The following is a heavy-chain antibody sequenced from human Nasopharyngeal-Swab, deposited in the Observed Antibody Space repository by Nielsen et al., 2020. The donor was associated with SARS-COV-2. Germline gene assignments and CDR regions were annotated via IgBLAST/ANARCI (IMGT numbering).Heavy chain of an antibody. J-gene: IGHJ6*02. CDR1: GFTVSSNY. D-gene: IGHD4-23*01. CDR2: IYSGGST. Sequence: GESLKISCAASGFTVSSNYMSWVRQAPGKGLEWVSVIYSGGSTYYADSVKGRFTISRDNSKNTLYLQMNSLSAEDTAVYYCARDRPILGYGGNSYYYGMDVWGQGTTVTVSS. V-gene: IGHV3-66*01. CDR3: ARDRPILGYGGNSYYYGMDV.